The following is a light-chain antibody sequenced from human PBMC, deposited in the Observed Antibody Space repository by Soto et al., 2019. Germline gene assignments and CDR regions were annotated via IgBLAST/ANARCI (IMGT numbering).Light chain of an antibody. CDR3: SSYTSSSTNYV. V-gene: IGLV2-14*01. Sequence: QSALTQPASVSGSPGRSITISCTGTSSDVGGYNYVSWYQQHPGKAPKLMIYDVSNRPSGVSNRFSGSKSGNTASLTISGLQAEDEADYYCSSYTSSSTNYVFGTGTKVTVL. CDR1: SSDVGGYNY. CDR2: DVS. J-gene: IGLJ1*01.